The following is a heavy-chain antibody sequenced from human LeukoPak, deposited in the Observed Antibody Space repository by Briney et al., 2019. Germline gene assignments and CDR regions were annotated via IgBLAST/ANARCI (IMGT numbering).Heavy chain of an antibody. CDR3: AREKGRGVISPYYDC. J-gene: IGHJ4*02. Sequence: GGSLRLSCAASGFSLSSYAMSWVRQAPGKGLEWVSAISSTDAGTYHADSVRGRFTISRDSSKNTLYLQMNSLRAEDAAVYFCAREKGRGVISPYYDCWGQGTLVTVSS. CDR2: ISSTDAGT. V-gene: IGHV3-23*01. D-gene: IGHD3-10*01. CDR1: GFSLSSYA.